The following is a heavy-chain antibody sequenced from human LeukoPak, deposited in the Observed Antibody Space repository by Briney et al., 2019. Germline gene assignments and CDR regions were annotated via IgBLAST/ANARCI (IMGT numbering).Heavy chain of an antibody. V-gene: IGHV1-2*06. Sequence: ASVKVSCKASGYTFTGYYMHWVRQAPGQGLEWMGRINPNSGGTNYAQKFQGRVTMTRDTSISTAYMELRSLRSDDTAVYYCARDPQLDYYYYYGMDVWGQGTTVTVSS. CDR1: GYTFTGYY. D-gene: IGHD3-10*01. J-gene: IGHJ6*02. CDR3: ARDPQLDYYYYYGMDV. CDR2: INPNSGGT.